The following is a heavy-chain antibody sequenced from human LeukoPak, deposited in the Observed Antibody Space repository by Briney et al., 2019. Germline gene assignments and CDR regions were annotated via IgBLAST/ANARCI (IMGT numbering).Heavy chain of an antibody. CDR1: GGTFSSYA. CDR3: ARDMVITFGGVLFDI. Sequence: GSSVKVSCKASGGTFSSYAISWVRQAPGQGLEWMGRIIPILGIANYAQKFQGRVTITADKSTSTAYMELSSLRSEDTAVYYCARDMVITFGGVLFDIWGQGTMVTVSS. V-gene: IGHV1-69*04. J-gene: IGHJ3*02. D-gene: IGHD3-16*01. CDR2: IIPILGIA.